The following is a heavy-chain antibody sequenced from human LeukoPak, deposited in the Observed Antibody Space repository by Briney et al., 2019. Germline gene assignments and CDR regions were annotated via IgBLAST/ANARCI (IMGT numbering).Heavy chain of an antibody. CDR3: ARGLSSGWYRIDY. Sequence: AGGSLRLSCAASGFTFSSYGMHWVRQAPGKGLEWVAVIWYDGSNKYYADSVKGRFTISRDNSKNTLYLQMNSLRAEDTAVYYCARGLSSGWYRIDYWGQGTLVTVSP. V-gene: IGHV3-33*01. CDR2: IWYDGSNK. D-gene: IGHD6-19*01. CDR1: GFTFSSYG. J-gene: IGHJ4*02.